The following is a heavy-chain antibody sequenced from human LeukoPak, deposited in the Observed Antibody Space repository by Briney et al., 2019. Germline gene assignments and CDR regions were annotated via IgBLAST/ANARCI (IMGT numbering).Heavy chain of an antibody. V-gene: IGHV4-4*07. J-gene: IGHJ4*02. CDR1: GGSISSYY. CDR3: ARGHYDSRGYCHFDY. CDR2: IYTSGST. Sequence: PSETLSLTCTVSGGSISSYYWSWIRQPAGKGLEWIGRIYTSGSTSYNPSLKSRVTMSVDTSKKQFSLKLSSVTAADTAVYYCARGHYDSRGYCHFDYWGQGTLVTVSS. D-gene: IGHD3-22*01.